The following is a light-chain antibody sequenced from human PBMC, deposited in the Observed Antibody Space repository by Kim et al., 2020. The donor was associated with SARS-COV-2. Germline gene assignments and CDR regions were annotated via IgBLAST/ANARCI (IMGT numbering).Light chain of an antibody. Sequence: GAPRQTASITCSGDKLVDKYACWYQQKPGQTPVLVIYQDSKRPSGIPERFSGSNSGNTATLTISGTQAMDEADYYCQAWDSSTVVFGGGTQLTVL. CDR2: QDS. J-gene: IGLJ2*01. CDR1: KLVDKY. V-gene: IGLV3-1*01. CDR3: QAWDSSTVV.